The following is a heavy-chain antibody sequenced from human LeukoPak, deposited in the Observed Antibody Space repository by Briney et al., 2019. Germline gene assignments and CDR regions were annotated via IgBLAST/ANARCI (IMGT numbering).Heavy chain of an antibody. D-gene: IGHD1-7*01. Sequence: GGSLRLSCAASGFTFSSYSMNWVRQAPGKGLEWVSYISSSNTIYYADSVKGRFTISRDNAKNSLYLQMNSLRAEDTAVYYCARDAYGTIDYWGQGTLVTVSS. CDR1: GFTFSSYS. V-gene: IGHV3-48*01. CDR3: ARDAYGTIDY. CDR2: ISSSNTI. J-gene: IGHJ4*02.